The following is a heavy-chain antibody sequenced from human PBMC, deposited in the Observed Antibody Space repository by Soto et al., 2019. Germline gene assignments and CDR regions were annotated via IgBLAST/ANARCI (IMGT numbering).Heavy chain of an antibody. D-gene: IGHD1-7*01. Sequence: PGGSLRLSCAASGFTFSSYGMHWVRQAPGKGLEWVAVIWYDGSNKYYADSVKGRFTISRDNSKNTLYLQMNSLRAEDTAVYYCARARNWNYDAFDIWGQGTTVTVSS. J-gene: IGHJ3*02. V-gene: IGHV3-33*01. CDR3: ARARNWNYDAFDI. CDR1: GFTFSSYG. CDR2: IWYDGSNK.